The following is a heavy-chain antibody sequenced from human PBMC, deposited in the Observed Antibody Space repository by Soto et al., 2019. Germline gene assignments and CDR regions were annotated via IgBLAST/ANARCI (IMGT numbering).Heavy chain of an antibody. D-gene: IGHD6-19*01. CDR1: GYTFSSYG. J-gene: IGHJ6*02. V-gene: IGHV1-18*01. CDR2: ISAYNGNT. CDR3: ASCRGLAVAGGYGMDV. Sequence: ASVKVSCKASGYTFSSYGISWVRQAPGQGLEWMGWISAYNGNTNYAQKLQGRVTMTTDTSTSTAYMELRSLRSDDTAVYYCASCRGLAVAGGYGMDVWGQGTTVTVSS.